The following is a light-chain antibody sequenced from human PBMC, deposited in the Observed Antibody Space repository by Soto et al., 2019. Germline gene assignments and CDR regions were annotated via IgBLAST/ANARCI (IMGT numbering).Light chain of an antibody. CDR2: AAS. CDR1: QGISNY. CDR3: QEYNSAPRALT. Sequence: DIQMTQSPSSLSASVGDRVTITCRASQGISNYLAWYQQKPGKVPKLLIYAASTLQSGVPSRFSGSGSGTDFTLTISSLQPEDVATYYCQEYNSAPRALTFGGGTKVEIK. J-gene: IGKJ4*01. V-gene: IGKV1-27*01.